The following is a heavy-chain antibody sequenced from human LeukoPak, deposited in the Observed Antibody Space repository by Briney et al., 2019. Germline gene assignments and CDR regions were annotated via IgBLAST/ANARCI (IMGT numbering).Heavy chain of an antibody. CDR1: GFTFSSYA. D-gene: IGHD4-17*01. CDR3: AKVVKGGSTVTTNGYFDY. CDR2: ISDSGGST. J-gene: IGHJ4*02. V-gene: IGHV3-23*01. Sequence: GGSLRLSCAASGFTFSSYAMSWVRQAPGKGLEWVSGISDSGGSTNYADSVKGRFTISRDNSKNTLYLQMISLRAEDTAVYFCAKVVKGGSTVTTNGYFDYWGQGTLVTVSS.